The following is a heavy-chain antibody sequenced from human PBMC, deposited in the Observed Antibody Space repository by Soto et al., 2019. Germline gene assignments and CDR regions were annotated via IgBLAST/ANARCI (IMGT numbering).Heavy chain of an antibody. V-gene: IGHV3-33*08. CDR1: GIAFSTYG. Sequence: QVQLVESGGGVIQPGKSLRISCSASGIAFSTYGMHWVRQAPGKGLEWVAVIWADGSRQFYGDSVKGRFTISRDNSKNTLYLQMNSLRVDDTAVYYCVGGTGYWGLIDYWGQGTLVTVSS. J-gene: IGHJ4*02. CDR3: VGGTGYWGLIDY. D-gene: IGHD3-9*01. CDR2: IWADGSRQ.